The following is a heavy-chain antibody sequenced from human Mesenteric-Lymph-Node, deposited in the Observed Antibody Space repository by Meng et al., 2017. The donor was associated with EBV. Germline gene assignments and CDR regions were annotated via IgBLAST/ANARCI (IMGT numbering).Heavy chain of an antibody. CDR3: ATTSSKSGVTGY. V-gene: IGHV1-3*01. Sequence: QVRWVRTGYEVKEHGVSWKVSCKSSGYSFTSYDMHWVRQDPGQRLEWIGWINVGKGNTKYSQNFQGRVSITRDTSASTAYMELSSLRSEDTAVYYCATTSSKSGVTGYWGQGTLVTVSS. CDR1: GYSFTSYD. J-gene: IGHJ4*02. CDR2: INVGKGNT. D-gene: IGHD3-10*01.